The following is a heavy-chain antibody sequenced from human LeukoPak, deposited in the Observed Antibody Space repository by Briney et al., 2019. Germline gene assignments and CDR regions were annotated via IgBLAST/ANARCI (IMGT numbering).Heavy chain of an antibody. J-gene: IGHJ4*02. D-gene: IGHD3-22*01. V-gene: IGHV1-18*04. CDR2: ISAYNGNT. Sequence: ASVKVSRKASGYTFPSYFMHWVRQAPGQGLEWMGWISAYNGNTNYAQKLQGRVTMTTDTSTSTAYMELRSLRSDDTAVYYCARTYDSSGYPDYWGQGTLVTVSS. CDR3: ARTYDSSGYPDY. CDR1: GYTFPSYF.